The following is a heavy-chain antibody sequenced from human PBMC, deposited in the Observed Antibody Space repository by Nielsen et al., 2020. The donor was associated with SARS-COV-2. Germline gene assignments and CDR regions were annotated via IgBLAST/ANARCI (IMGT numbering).Heavy chain of an antibody. J-gene: IGHJ6*02. V-gene: IGHV3-11*06. Sequence: WIRQPPGKGLEWVSYISSSSSYTNYADSVKGRFTISRDNAKNSLYLQMNSLRAEDTAVYYCARAARNPGPYYYYYGMDVWGQGTTVTVSS. CDR2: ISSSSSYT. CDR3: ARAARNPGPYYYYYGMDV.